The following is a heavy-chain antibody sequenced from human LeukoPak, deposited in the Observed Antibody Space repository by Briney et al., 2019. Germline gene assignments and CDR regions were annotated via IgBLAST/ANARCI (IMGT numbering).Heavy chain of an antibody. CDR1: GFTLSNYW. CDR3: ARVSSGSYFGYYYYYMDV. Sequence: GGSLRLSCAASGFTLSNYWMTWVRQAPGKGLVWVSRINSDGSSTSYADSVKGRFTISRDNAKNTLYLQMNSLRAEDTAVYYCARVSSGSYFGYYYYYMDVWGKGTTVTVSS. CDR2: INSDGSST. D-gene: IGHD1-26*01. J-gene: IGHJ6*03. V-gene: IGHV3-74*01.